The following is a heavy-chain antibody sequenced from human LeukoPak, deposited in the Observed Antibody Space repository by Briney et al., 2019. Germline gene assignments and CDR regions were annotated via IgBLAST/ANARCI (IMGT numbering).Heavy chain of an antibody. J-gene: IGHJ4*02. D-gene: IGHD3-9*01. Sequence: PGGSLRLSCAASGFTFSSYEMNWVRQAPGKGLEWVSYISSSGSTIYYADSVKGRFTISRDNAKNSLYLQMNSLRAEDTAVYYCARDGNLSGYSDYWGQGTLVTVSS. CDR2: ISSSGSTI. V-gene: IGHV3-48*03. CDR1: GFTFSSYE. CDR3: ARDGNLSGYSDY.